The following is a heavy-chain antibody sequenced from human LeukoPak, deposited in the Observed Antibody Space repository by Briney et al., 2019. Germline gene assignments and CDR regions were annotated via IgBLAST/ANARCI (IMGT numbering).Heavy chain of an antibody. J-gene: IGHJ4*02. D-gene: IGHD1-26*01. V-gene: IGHV1-18*01. CDR2: ISAYNGNT. CDR1: GYTFTSYG. Sequence: ASVKVSCKASGYTFTSYGISWVRQAPGQGLEWMGWISAYNGNTSYAQKLQGRVTMTRDTSISTAYMELRRLRSDDTAVYNCARGRLSAGWEIRPKFDYWGQGTLVTVSS. CDR3: ARGRLSAGWEIRPKFDY.